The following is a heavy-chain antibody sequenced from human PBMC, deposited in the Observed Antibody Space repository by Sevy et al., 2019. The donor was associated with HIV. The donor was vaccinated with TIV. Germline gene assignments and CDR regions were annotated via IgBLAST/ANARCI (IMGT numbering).Heavy chain of an antibody. CDR2: TSYDGSHK. Sequence: GGSLRLSCAASGFIFSNFAMHWVRQAPGKGLEWVAVTSYDGSHKYYADSVKGRFTGSRDNSRNILSLEMNSLRRDDTAVYYCARGENNDEFFQYWGQGTLVTVSS. V-gene: IGHV3-30*04. D-gene: IGHD1-26*01. CDR3: ARGENNDEFFQY. CDR1: GFIFSNFA. J-gene: IGHJ1*01.